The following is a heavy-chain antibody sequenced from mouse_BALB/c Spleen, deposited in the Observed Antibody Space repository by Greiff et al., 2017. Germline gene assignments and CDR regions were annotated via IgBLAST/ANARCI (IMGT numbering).Heavy chain of an antibody. CDR1: GFSLTSYG. J-gene: IGHJ2*01. CDR2: IWAGGST. CDR3: AKGYGNYPDWFDY. Sequence: VQLQQSGPGLVAPSQSLSITCTVSGFSLTSYGVHWVRQPPGKGLEWLGVIWAGGSTNYNSALMSRLSISKDNSKSQVFLKLNSLQTDDTATYYCAKGYGNYPDWFDYWGQGTTLTVSS. V-gene: IGHV2-9*02. D-gene: IGHD2-1*01.